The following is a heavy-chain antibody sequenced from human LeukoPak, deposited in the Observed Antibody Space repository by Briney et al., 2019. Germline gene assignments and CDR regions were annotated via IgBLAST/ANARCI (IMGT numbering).Heavy chain of an antibody. Sequence: PSEALSLTCAVYGGSFSGYYWSWIRQPPGKGLEWIGEINHSGSTNYNPSLKSRVTISVDTSKNQFSLKLSSVTAADTAVYYCALSRITIFGVVTHPNWFDPWGQGTLVTVSS. CDR3: ALSRITIFGVVTHPNWFDP. CDR2: INHSGST. J-gene: IGHJ5*02. CDR1: GGSFSGYY. D-gene: IGHD3-3*01. V-gene: IGHV4-34*01.